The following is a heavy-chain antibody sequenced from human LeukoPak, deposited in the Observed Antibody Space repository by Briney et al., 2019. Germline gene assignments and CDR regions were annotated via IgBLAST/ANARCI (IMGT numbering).Heavy chain of an antibody. Sequence: PGGSLRLSCAASGSTFSSYATDWVRQAPGKGLEWVSAISGSGGSTYYADSVKGRFTISRDNSKNTLFLQMNSLRAEDTAVYYCAKDLRRSWRNFDYWGQGTLVTVSS. CDR1: GSTFSSYA. J-gene: IGHJ4*02. CDR2: ISGSGGST. D-gene: IGHD5-24*01. V-gene: IGHV3-23*01. CDR3: AKDLRRSWRNFDY.